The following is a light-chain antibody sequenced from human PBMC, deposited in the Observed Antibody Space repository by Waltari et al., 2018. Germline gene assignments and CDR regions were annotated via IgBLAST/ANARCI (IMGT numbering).Light chain of an antibody. CDR1: SSDVGGFNT. CDR3: TSYAGSNNYV. V-gene: IGLV2-8*01. CDR2: EVT. Sequence: QSALTQPPSASGSPGQSVTISCTGTSSDVGGFNTVSWYQQHPGKVPKVIIYEVTKRPSGVPDRFSGSKSGNTASLTVSGLQAEDEADYYCTSYAGSNNYVFGTGTKVTVL. J-gene: IGLJ1*01.